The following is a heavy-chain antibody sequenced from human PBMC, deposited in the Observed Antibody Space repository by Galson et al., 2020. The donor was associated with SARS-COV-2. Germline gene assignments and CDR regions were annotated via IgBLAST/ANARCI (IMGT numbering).Heavy chain of an antibody. CDR3: ARRIEVRGVIMDYYYGMDV. CDR2: IIPIFGTA. J-gene: IGHJ6*02. CDR1: GGTFSSYA. D-gene: IGHD3-10*01. V-gene: IGHV1-69*13. Sequence: SVKVSCKASGGTFSSYAISWVRQAPGQGLEWMGGIIPIFGTANYAQKFQGRVTITADESTSTAYMELSSLRSEDTAVYYCARRIEVRGVIMDYYYGMDVWGQGTTVTVSS.